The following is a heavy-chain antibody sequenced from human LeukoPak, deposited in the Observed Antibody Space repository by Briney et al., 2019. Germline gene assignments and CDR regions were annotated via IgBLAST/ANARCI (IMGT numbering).Heavy chain of an antibody. J-gene: IGHJ4*02. Sequence: GGSLRLSCAASGFTFSSYAMSWVRQAPGKGLEWVSAISGSGGSTYYADSVKGRFTISRDNSKNTLYLQMNSPRAEDTAVYYCAKDLGYCSSTSRSGGDYWGQGTLVTVSS. CDR2: ISGSGGST. CDR3: AKDLGYCSSTSRSGGDY. V-gene: IGHV3-23*01. CDR1: GFTFSSYA. D-gene: IGHD2-2*01.